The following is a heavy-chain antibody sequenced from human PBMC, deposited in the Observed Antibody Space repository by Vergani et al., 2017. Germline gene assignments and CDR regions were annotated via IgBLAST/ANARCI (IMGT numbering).Heavy chain of an antibody. CDR1: GFSVSSNY. Sequence: EVQLVESGGGLIQPGGSLRLSCAASGFSVSSNYMSWVRQAPGKGLEWVSSISSSNTYIYYADSVKGRFTVSRDNAKNSLYLQMNTLRAEDTAVYYCARNSSDWYDYYYYYMGVWGKGTTVTVSS. J-gene: IGHJ6*03. CDR3: ARNSSDWYDYYYYYMGV. D-gene: IGHD6-19*01. V-gene: IGHV3-21*01. CDR2: ISSSNTYI.